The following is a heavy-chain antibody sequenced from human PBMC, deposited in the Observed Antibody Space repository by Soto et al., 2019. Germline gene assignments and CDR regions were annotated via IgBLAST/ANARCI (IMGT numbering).Heavy chain of an antibody. CDR1: GGSINNYY. V-gene: IGHV4-59*01. CDR2: IYDSGST. J-gene: IGHJ5*02. D-gene: IGHD5-18*01. Sequence: SETLSLTCTVSGGSINNYYWSWIRQPPGKGLEWIGYIYDSGSTNYNPSLKSRVTMSVDTSKDQFSLNLSSVTAADTAVYYCAREHGFSYGLNYFDPWGQGTLVTVSS. CDR3: AREHGFSYGLNYFDP.